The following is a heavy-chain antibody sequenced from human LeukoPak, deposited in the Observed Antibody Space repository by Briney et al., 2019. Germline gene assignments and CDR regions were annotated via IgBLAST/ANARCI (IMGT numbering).Heavy chain of an antibody. D-gene: IGHD4-17*01. Sequence: GGSLRLPCAASGFTFSSYAMNWVRQAPGKGLEWVSAIGASGAYTFYADSVKGRFTISRDNSRNTLYLQMNSLRAEDTAVYYCAKRPTMTTVTTPSWRVCDSWGQGTLVTVSS. CDR3: AKRPTMTTVTTPSWRVCDS. V-gene: IGHV3-23*01. CDR1: GFTFSSYA. CDR2: IGASGAYT. J-gene: IGHJ4*02.